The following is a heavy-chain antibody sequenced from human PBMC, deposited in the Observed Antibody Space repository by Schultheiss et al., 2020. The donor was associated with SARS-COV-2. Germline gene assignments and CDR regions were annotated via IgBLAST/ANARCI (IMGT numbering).Heavy chain of an antibody. Sequence: SETLSLTCTVSGGSISSGGYYWGWIRQPPGKGLEWIGSIYHTGTTYYNPSLKSRGTISVDTSKNQFSLDLNSVTAADTAVYYCAKQRSSSSWYRQYYFDYWGQGTLVTVSS. D-gene: IGHD6-13*01. CDR3: AKQRSSSSWYRQYYFDY. CDR1: GGSISSGGYY. V-gene: IGHV4-39*01. CDR2: IYHTGTT. J-gene: IGHJ4*02.